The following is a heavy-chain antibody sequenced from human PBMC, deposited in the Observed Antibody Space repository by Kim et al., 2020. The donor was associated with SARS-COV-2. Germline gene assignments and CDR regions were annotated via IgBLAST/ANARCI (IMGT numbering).Heavy chain of an antibody. V-gene: IGHV7-4-1*02. D-gene: IGHD6-19*01. Sequence: YAPGFTGRFVSSLATSVSTAYLQISSLKAEDTAVYYCARGDSSGWYYFDYWGQGTLVTVSS. J-gene: IGHJ4*02. CDR3: ARGDSSGWYYFDY.